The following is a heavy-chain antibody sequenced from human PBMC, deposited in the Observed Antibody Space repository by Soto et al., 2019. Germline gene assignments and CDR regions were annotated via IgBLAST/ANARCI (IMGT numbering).Heavy chain of an antibody. V-gene: IGHV3-49*04. CDR3: TRDQVGVTADWFDP. CDR2: IRSKAYGGTT. D-gene: IGHD1-26*01. CDR1: GFTFGDYA. Sequence: GALRLSCTASGFTFGDYAVSWVRQAPGKGLEWVGFIRSKAYGGTTEYAASVKGRFTISRDDSKSIAYLQMNSLKTEDTAVYYCTRDQVGVTADWFDPWGQGTLVTVSS. J-gene: IGHJ5*02.